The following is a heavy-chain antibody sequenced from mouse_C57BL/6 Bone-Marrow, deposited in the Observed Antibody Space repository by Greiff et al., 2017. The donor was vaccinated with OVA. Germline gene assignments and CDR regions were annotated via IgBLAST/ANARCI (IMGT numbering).Heavy chain of an antibody. CDR1: GFTFSSYG. V-gene: IGHV5-6*01. D-gene: IGHD2-1*01. J-gene: IGHJ4*01. CDR2: ISSGGSYT. CDR3: ARHYYGNYFYYAMDY. Sequence: EVQVVESGGDLVKPGGSLKLSCAASGFTFSSYGMSWVRQTPDKRLEWVATISSGGSYTYYPDSVKGRFTISRGNAKNTLYLQMSSLKSEDTAMYYCARHYYGNYFYYAMDYWGQGTSVTVSS.